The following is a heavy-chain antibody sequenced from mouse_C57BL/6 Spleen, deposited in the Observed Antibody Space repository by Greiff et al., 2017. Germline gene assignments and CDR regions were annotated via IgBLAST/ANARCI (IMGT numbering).Heavy chain of an antibody. D-gene: IGHD2-2*01. J-gene: IGHJ1*03. CDR2: ISYDGSN. CDR1: GYSITSGYY. CDR3: ARDDGYDGDWYFDV. Sequence: EVKVEESGPGLVKPSQSLSLTCSVTGYSITSGYYWNWIRQFPGNKLEWMGYISYDGSNNYNPSLKNRISITRDTSKNQFFLKLNSVTTEDTATYYCARDDGYDGDWYFDVWGTGTTVTVSS. V-gene: IGHV3-6*01.